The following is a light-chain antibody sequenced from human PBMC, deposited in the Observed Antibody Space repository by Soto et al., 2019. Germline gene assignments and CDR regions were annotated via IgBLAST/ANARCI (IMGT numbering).Light chain of an antibody. Sequence: EIVLTQSPGTLSLSPGERATLSCRASQSVSSYLAWYQQKPGQAPRLLMYGASDRATGTPGRFSGSGSGTDFTLTISGLEPEDSAVYYCQQFDDSVTFGQGTLLEI. CDR3: QQFDDSVT. CDR2: GAS. V-gene: IGKV3-20*01. CDR1: QSVSSY. J-gene: IGKJ5*01.